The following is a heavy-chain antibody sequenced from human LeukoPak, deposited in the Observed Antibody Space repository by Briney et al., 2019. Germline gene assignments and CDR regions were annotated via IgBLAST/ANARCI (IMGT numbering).Heavy chain of an antibody. Sequence: PSETLSLTCAVYGGSFSGYYWSWIRQPPGKGLEWLGEINHSGSTNYNPSLKSRVTISVDTSKNQFSLKLSSVTAADTAVYYCARGPQYCSSTSCQGKNWFDHWGQGTLVTVSS. CDR2: INHSGST. D-gene: IGHD2-2*01. V-gene: IGHV4-34*01. CDR3: ARGPQYCSSTSCQGKNWFDH. CDR1: GGSFSGYY. J-gene: IGHJ5*02.